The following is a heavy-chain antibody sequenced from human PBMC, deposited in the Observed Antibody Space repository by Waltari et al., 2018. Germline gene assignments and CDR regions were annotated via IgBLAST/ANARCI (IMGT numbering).Heavy chain of an antibody. J-gene: IGHJ1*01. D-gene: IGHD4-17*01. V-gene: IGHV4-39*01. CDR3: GRIAFGDDGGYFQY. CDR2: MQYRGST. CDR1: GGSIRSHIN. Sequence: QVQLQVSGPGLVKPSATQSLTCTVSGGSIRSHINWGWIRQPPGKGLEWTSNMQYRGSTFYNPSLESRVTISLDTSRNQFSLRLSSVYAADTAVYFCGRIAFGDDGGYFQYWGQGTLVTVSS.